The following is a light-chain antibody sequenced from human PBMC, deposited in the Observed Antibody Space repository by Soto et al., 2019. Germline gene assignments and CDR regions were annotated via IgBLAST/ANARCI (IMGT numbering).Light chain of an antibody. CDR1: QGISSY. V-gene: IGKV1-9*01. CDR3: QQLNSYPLT. Sequence: DIQLTQSPSFLSASVGDRVTITCRASQGISSYLAWYQQKPGKAPKLLIYAASTLQSGVPSRFSGNGSGTGFTITISSLQPEDFATYYCQQLNSYPLTFGGGTKVEIK. CDR2: AAS. J-gene: IGKJ4*01.